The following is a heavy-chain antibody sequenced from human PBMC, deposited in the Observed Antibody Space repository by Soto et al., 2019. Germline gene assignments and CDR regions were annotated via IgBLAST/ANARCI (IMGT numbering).Heavy chain of an antibody. CDR3: ARDGVVTATPDAFDI. D-gene: IGHD2-21*02. CDR1: GYTFTSYY. V-gene: IGHV1-46*01. J-gene: IGHJ3*02. Sequence: SVEVSCRASGYTFTSYYMHWEQQAPGQGLEWMGIINPSGGSTSYAQKFQGRVTMTRDTSTSTVYMELSSLRSEDTAVYYCARDGVVTATPDAFDIWGQGTMVTV. CDR2: INPSGGST.